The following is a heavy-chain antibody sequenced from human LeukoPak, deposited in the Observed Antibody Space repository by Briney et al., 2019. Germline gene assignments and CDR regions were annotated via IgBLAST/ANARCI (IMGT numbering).Heavy chain of an antibody. V-gene: IGHV3-23*01. CDR3: AKMLVTMIVVVIMAPFDY. D-gene: IGHD3-22*01. J-gene: IGHJ4*02. CDR1: GFTFSSYA. CDR2: ISGSGGST. Sequence: AGGSLRLSCAASGFTFSSYAMSWVRQAPGKGLEWVSAISGSGGSTYYADSVKGRFTISRDNSKNTLYLQMNSLRAEDTAVYYCAKMLVTMIVVVIMAPFDYWGQGTLVTVSS.